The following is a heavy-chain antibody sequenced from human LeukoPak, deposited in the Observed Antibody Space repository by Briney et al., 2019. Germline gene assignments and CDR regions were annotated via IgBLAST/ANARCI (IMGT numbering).Heavy chain of an antibody. CDR3: ASSIDYYGSSGYPFDY. CDR1: GGSISSGGYY. Sequence: KASETLSLTCTVPGGSISSGGYYWSWIRQHPGKGLEWIGYIYYSGSTYYNPSLKSRVTISVDTSKNQFSLKLSSVTAADTAVYYCASSIDYYGSSGYPFDYWGQGTLVTVSS. V-gene: IGHV4-31*03. CDR2: IYYSGST. D-gene: IGHD3-22*01. J-gene: IGHJ4*02.